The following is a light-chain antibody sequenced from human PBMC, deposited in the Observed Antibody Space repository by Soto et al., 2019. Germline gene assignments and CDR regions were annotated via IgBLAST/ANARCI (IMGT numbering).Light chain of an antibody. CDR3: QQSYSTTIT. CDR1: QSTSSY. J-gene: IGKJ5*01. CDR2: AAS. V-gene: IGKV1-39*01. Sequence: DIQMTQSPSFLSASVGHRATITCRARQSTSSYLNWSHQKPRKAPKLLIYAASSLQSGVPSRFSGSGSGTDFTFTISSLQPEDFATYYCQQSYSTTITFGQGTRLEIK.